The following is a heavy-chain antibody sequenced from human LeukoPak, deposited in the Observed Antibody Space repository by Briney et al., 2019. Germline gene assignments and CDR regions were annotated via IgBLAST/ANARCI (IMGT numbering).Heavy chain of an antibody. D-gene: IGHD4-23*01. CDR2: TYYRSKWYN. CDR3: ARDWYGGNSKLPSLYYYYGMDV. Sequence: SQTLSLTCAISGGSVSSNSAAWNWIRQSPSRGLEWLGRTYYRSKWYNDYAVSVKSRITINPDTSKNQFSLQLNSETPEDTAVYYCARDWYGGNSKLPSLYYYYGMDVWGQGTTVTVSS. CDR1: GGSVSSNSAA. J-gene: IGHJ6*02. V-gene: IGHV6-1*01.